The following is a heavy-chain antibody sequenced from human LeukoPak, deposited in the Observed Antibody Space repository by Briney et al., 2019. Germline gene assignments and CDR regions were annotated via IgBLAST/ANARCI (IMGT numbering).Heavy chain of an antibody. CDR3: ARGRPHGNDY. D-gene: IGHD4-23*01. CDR2: IASDGSST. Sequence: GSLKLSCAASGFTFSSYWMNWVRQAPGKGLVWVSRIASDGSSTTYADSVKGRFSISRDNAKNTLYLQMNSLRVEDTAVYYCARGRPHGNDYWGQGTLVTVSS. CDR1: GFTFSSYW. V-gene: IGHV3-74*01. J-gene: IGHJ4*02.